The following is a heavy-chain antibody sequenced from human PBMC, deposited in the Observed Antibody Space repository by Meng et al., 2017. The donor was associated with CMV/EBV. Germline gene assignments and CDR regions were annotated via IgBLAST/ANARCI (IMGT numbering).Heavy chain of an antibody. CDR2: ISYDGSNK. D-gene: IGHD3-3*01. CDR1: SYG. Sequence: SYGMHCVRQAPGKGLEWVAVISYDGSNKYYADSVKGRFTISRDNSKNTLYLQMNSLRAEDTAVYYCAKGLEWSTLGYYYYYYGMDVWGQGTTVTVSS. CDR3: AKGLEWSTLGYYYYYYGMDV. V-gene: IGHV3-30*18. J-gene: IGHJ6*02.